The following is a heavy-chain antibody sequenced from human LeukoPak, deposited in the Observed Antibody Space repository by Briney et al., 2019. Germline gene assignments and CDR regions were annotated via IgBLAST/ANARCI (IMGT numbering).Heavy chain of an antibody. J-gene: IGHJ5*02. Sequence: PGGSLRLSCAASGFTFSSYAMSWVRQAPGKGLEWVSSISSSSSYIYYADSVKGRFTISRDNAKNSLYLQMNSLRAEDTAVYYCARVYSSSWYGWFDPWGQGTLVTVSS. D-gene: IGHD6-13*01. CDR2: ISSSSSYI. V-gene: IGHV3-21*01. CDR3: ARVYSSSWYGWFDP. CDR1: GFTFSSYA.